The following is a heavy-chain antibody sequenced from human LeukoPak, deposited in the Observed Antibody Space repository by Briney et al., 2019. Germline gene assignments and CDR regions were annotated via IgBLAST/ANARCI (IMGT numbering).Heavy chain of an antibody. CDR3: AKACSSTSCYDY. V-gene: IGHV3-30*18. CDR1: GFSFSSYG. D-gene: IGHD2-2*01. CDR2: ISYDGSKK. Sequence: GKSLRLSCAASGFSFSSYGMHWVRQAPGKGLEWVAVISYDGSKKYYADSVKGRFTISRDNSKSTLYLQMNSLRAEDTAVYYCAKACSSTSCYDYWGQGTLVTVSS. J-gene: IGHJ4*02.